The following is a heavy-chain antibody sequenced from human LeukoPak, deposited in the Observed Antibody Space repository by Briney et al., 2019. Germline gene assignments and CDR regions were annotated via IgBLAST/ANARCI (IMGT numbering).Heavy chain of an antibody. V-gene: IGHV3-64*01. D-gene: IGHD3-10*01. CDR2: ISTNGGST. Sequence: GGSLRLSCAASGFTFSEYSMHWVRQAPGRGLEYVSAISTNGGSTYYANSVKGRFTISRDDPKNTLDLQMGSLRPEDMAVYYCARGFRYYGSGIDYWGQGTLVTVSS. CDR3: ARGFRYYGSGIDY. CDR1: GFTFSEYS. J-gene: IGHJ4*02.